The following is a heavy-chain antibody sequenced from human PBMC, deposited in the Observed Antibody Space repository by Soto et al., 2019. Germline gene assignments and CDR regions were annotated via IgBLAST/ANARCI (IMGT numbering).Heavy chain of an antibody. CDR3: ASASYYYGSGSFVRVGYYGMDV. CDR1: GFTFTSSA. J-gene: IGHJ6*02. Sequence: SVKVSCKASGFTFTSSAVQWVRQARGQRLEWIGWIVVGSGNTNYAQKFQERVTITRDMSTSTAYMELSSPRSEDTAVYYCASASYYYGSGSFVRVGYYGMDVWGQGTTVTVSS. D-gene: IGHD3-10*01. CDR2: IVVGSGNT. V-gene: IGHV1-58*01.